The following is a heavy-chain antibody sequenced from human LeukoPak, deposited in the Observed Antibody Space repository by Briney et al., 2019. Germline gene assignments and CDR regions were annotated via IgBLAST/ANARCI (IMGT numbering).Heavy chain of an antibody. D-gene: IGHD3-10*01. Sequence: SETLSLTCAVSGGSISSSNWWSWVRQPPGKGLEWIGENYHSGSTNYNPSLKSRVTISVDKSKNRFSLKLSSVTAADTAVYYCARGGMVRGSYYYGMDVWGQGTTVTVSS. V-gene: IGHV4-4*02. J-gene: IGHJ6*02. CDR1: GGSISSSNW. CDR3: ARGGMVRGSYYYGMDV. CDR2: NYHSGST.